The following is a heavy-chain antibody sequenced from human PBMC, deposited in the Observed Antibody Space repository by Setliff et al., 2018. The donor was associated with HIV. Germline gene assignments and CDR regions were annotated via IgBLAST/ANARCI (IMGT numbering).Heavy chain of an antibody. D-gene: IGHD2-21*01. CDR1: GGSITGHY. CDR3: ARDPVSDNSARPYYFDY. V-gene: IGHV4-59*11. Sequence: SETLSLTCTVSGGSITGHYWSWIRQPPGKGLEWIGYIHYSGGTKYNPSLKSRITISVDTSKKQFSLKLTSVTAADTAVYFCARDPVSDNSARPYYFDYWGQGTLVTVS. J-gene: IGHJ4*02. CDR2: IHYSGGT.